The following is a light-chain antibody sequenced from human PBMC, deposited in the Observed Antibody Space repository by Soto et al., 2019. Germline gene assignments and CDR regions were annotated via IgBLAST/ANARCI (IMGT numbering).Light chain of an antibody. CDR3: VSYAGGTYV. CDR2: DVN. J-gene: IGLJ1*01. V-gene: IGLV2-8*01. CDR1: SSDVGGYIF. Sequence: QSALTQPPSASGTPGQSVTISCTGTSSDVGGYIFVSWYQQHPGKAPQLMIYDVNKRPSGVPDRFSGSKSDNTASLTVSGLQAEDEADYYCVSYAGGTYVFGTGTKVTVL.